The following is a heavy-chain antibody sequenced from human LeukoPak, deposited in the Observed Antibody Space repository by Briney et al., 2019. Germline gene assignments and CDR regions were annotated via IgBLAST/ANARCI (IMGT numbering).Heavy chain of an antibody. D-gene: IGHD2-15*01. V-gene: IGHV4-39*01. CDR1: GGSISSSSYY. J-gene: IGHJ4*02. CDR3: SRHEAIWVVFDF. CDR2: IYYSGST. Sequence: SETLSLTCTVSGGSISSSSYYRGWIRQPPGQGLEWIGSIYYSGSTYYHPSLKSRVTISVDTSKTQFSLKLSSVTAADTAVYYCSRHEAIWVVFDFWGQGTLVTVSS.